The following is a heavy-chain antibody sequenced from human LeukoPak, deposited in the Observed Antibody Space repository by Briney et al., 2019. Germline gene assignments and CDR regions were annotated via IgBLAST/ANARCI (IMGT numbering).Heavy chain of an antibody. Sequence: SVKVSCKASGGTFSSYAISWVRQAPGQGLEWMGGIIPIFGTANYAQKFQGRVTITADKSTSTAYMELSRLRSDDTAVYYCARDKTRFFDWRDAFDFWGQGTMVTVSS. D-gene: IGHD3-9*01. CDR2: IIPIFGTA. V-gene: IGHV1-69*06. CDR1: GGTFSSYA. J-gene: IGHJ3*01. CDR3: ARDKTRFFDWRDAFDF.